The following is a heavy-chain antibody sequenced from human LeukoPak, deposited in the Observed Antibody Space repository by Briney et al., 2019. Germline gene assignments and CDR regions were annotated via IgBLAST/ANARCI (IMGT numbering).Heavy chain of an antibody. Sequence: PGGSLRLSCAASGFTFSSYWMSWVRQAPGKGLEWVANIKQDGSEKYYVDSVKGRFTISRDNAKNSLYLQMNSLRAEDTAVYYCARDTGSSVVDLYYFDYWGQETLVTVSS. CDR3: ARDTGSSVVDLYYFDY. D-gene: IGHD2-2*01. CDR2: IKQDGSEK. J-gene: IGHJ4*02. CDR1: GFTFSSYW. V-gene: IGHV3-7*01.